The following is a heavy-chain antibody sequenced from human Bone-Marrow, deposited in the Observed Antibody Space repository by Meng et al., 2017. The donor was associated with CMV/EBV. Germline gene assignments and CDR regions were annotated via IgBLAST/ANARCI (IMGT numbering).Heavy chain of an antibody. CDR3: ATSYGATYPFDY. CDR1: GGSFSGYY. V-gene: IGHV4-34*01. D-gene: IGHD4/OR15-4a*01. J-gene: IGHJ4*02. Sequence: SQTLSLTCAVYGGSFSGYYSSWFRQPPGKGLEWIVEINHSGSTNYNPYLKSRVTISVDTSKNQFSLKLSYVTAADTAVYYCATSYGATYPFDYWGQGTLVTVSS. CDR2: INHSGST.